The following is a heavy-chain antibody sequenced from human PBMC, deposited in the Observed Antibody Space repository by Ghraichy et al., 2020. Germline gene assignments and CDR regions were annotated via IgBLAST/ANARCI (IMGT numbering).Heavy chain of an antibody. Sequence: SETLSLTCTVSGGSISSGGYYWSWIRQHPGKGLEWIGYIYYSGSTYYNPSLKSRVTISVDTSKNQFSLKLSSVTAADTAVYYCARGGSYYGSGSYYKRGWYFDLWGRGTLVTVSS. J-gene: IGHJ2*01. CDR1: GGSISSGGYY. CDR2: IYYSGST. D-gene: IGHD3-10*01. CDR3: ARGGSYYGSGSYYKRGWYFDL. V-gene: IGHV4-31*03.